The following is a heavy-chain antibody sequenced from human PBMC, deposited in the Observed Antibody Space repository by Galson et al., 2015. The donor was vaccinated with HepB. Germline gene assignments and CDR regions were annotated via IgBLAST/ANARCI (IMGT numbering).Heavy chain of an antibody. D-gene: IGHD6-19*01. V-gene: IGHV3-30*04. CDR2: ISHDGRNT. CDR1: GFTFSSYS. J-gene: IGHJ4*02. Sequence: SLRLSCAASGFTFSSYSIHWVREAPGKGLEWVAIISHDGRNTYYAYSVKGRFTISRDNSRNTLYLQMNGLRSDDTAVYYCARERGAGGYEGNDYWGQGTRVVVSS. CDR3: ARERGAGGYEGNDY.